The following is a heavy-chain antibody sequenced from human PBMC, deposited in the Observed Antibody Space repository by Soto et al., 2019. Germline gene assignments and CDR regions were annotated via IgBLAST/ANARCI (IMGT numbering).Heavy chain of an antibody. CDR1: GFTFSSYW. CDR2: IKQDGSEK. D-gene: IGHD3-9*01. J-gene: IGHJ3*02. V-gene: IGHV3-7*01. Sequence: EVQLVESGGGLVQPGGSLRLSCAASGFTFSSYWMSWVRQAPGKGLEWVANIKQDGSEKYYVDSVKGRFTISRDNAKNSLYLQMNSLRAEDTAVYYCARGHYDILTGYYDAFDIWGQGTMVTVSS. CDR3: ARGHYDILTGYYDAFDI.